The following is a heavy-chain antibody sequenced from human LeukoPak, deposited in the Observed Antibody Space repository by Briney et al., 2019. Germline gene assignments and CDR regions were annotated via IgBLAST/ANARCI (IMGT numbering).Heavy chain of an antibody. CDR1: GGTFSSYA. CDR3: ASGQNWNYGEADY. Sequence: SVKVSCKASGGTFSSYAISWVRQAPGQGLEWMGGIIPIFGTANYTQKFQGRVTITADESTSTAYMELSSLRSEDTAVYYCASGQNWNYGEADYWGQGTLVTVSS. J-gene: IGHJ4*02. CDR2: IIPIFGTA. D-gene: IGHD1-7*01. V-gene: IGHV1-69*13.